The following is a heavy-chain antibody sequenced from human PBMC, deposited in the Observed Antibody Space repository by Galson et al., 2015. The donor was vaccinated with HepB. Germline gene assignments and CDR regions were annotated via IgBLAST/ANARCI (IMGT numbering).Heavy chain of an antibody. D-gene: IGHD1-1*01. CDR2: AYHSGYV. CDR1: GGSINTDHW. V-gene: IGHV4-4*02. CDR3: ARHLPLPPGHDDLNS. Sequence: ATLYLTCAVSGGSINTDHWWRWVRQPPGKGLEWIGEAYHSGYVNYNPSIKSRVSISIDKSKNQFSLIVNSVTAADTAVYYCARHLPLPPGHDDLNSWGQGALVTVSS. J-gene: IGHJ5*02.